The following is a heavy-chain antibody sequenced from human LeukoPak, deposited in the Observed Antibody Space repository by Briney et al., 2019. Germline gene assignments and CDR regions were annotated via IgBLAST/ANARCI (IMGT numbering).Heavy chain of an antibody. CDR3: ARAPLSGTYYTDAFDI. D-gene: IGHD1-26*01. CDR1: GGSLSSSSYY. Sequence: SETLSLTCSVSGGSLSSSSYYWGWNRQPPGKGLEGNGNICYSGSTYYNPSLNSRVTISPDKSKNQFSLTLTSVTAADTAVYFCARAPLSGTYYTDAFDIWGQGTMVTVSS. J-gene: IGHJ3*02. V-gene: IGHV4-39*07. CDR2: ICYSGST.